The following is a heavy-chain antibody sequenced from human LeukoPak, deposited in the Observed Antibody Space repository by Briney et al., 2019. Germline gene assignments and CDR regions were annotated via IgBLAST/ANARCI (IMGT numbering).Heavy chain of an antibody. CDR2: MNPNSGNT. CDR3: ARVYQLLNYYYYGMDV. CDR1: GYTFTSYD. J-gene: IGHJ6*02. V-gene: IGHV1-8*01. Sequence: ASVKVSCKASGYTFTSYDINWVRQAPGQGLEWMGWMNPNSGNTGYAQKFQGRVTMTRNTSISTAYMELSSLRSEDTAVYYCARVYQLLNYYYYGMDVWSQGTTVTVSS. D-gene: IGHD2-2*01.